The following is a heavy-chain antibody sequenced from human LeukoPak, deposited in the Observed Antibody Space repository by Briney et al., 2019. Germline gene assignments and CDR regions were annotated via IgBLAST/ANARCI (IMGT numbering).Heavy chain of an antibody. D-gene: IGHD2-8*01. CDR2: VYYSGST. CDR1: SGSIGSSSNY. V-gene: IGHV4-39*01. CDR3: ARASFNVVFGNWFDP. Sequence: PSETLSLTCTVSSGSIGSSSNYWGWIRQAPGRGLEWIGNVYYSGSTFYNPSLKSRVTISVDTSKNQFSLKLRSVTAADTAIYYCARASFNVVFGNWFDPWGQGTLVTVSS. J-gene: IGHJ5*02.